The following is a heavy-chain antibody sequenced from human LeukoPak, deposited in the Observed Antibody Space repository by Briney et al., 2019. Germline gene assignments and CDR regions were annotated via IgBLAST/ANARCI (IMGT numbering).Heavy chain of an antibody. Sequence: GGSLRLSCAASGFTFSSDWMHWVRQAPGQGLVWVSRINPAGSSTNYADSVKGRFTISRDNAMNTLYLHLNRRRAEDTAVYYCARGVRGSYGTDLWGQGTLVTVSS. CDR1: GFTFSSDW. CDR2: INPAGSST. D-gene: IGHD3-10*01. CDR3: ARGVRGSYGTDL. J-gene: IGHJ5*02. V-gene: IGHV3-74*01.